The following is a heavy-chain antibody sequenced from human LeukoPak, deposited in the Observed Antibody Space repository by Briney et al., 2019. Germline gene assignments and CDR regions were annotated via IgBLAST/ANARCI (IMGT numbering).Heavy chain of an antibody. CDR1: GVSITNYY. CDR2: MFYRGGT. Sequence: SETLSLTCVVSGVSITNYYWSWVRQAPGKGLECVGYMFYRGGTYYNPSLESRVTISTETSRNQFSLEMTSVTAADTAVYYCARIGGWYSNAFDLWGQGIRVTVSS. D-gene: IGHD6-19*01. V-gene: IGHV4-59*01. CDR3: ARIGGWYSNAFDL. J-gene: IGHJ3*01.